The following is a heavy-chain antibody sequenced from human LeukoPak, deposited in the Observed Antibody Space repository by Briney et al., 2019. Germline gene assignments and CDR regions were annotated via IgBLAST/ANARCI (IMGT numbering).Heavy chain of an antibody. CDR2: IYYSGST. CDR3: ARDRDYSNNDAFDI. J-gene: IGHJ3*02. V-gene: IGHV4-30-4*08. CDR1: GGSISSGDYY. D-gene: IGHD4-11*01. Sequence: PSETLSLTCTVSGGSISSGDYYWSWIRQPPGKGLEWIGYIYYSGSTYYNPSLKSRVTISVDTSKHQFSLKLSSVTAADTAVYYCARDRDYSNNDAFDIWGQGTMVTASS.